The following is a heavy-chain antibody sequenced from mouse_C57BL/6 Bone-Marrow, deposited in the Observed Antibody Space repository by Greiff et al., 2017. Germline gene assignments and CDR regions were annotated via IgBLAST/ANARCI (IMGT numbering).Heavy chain of an antibody. J-gene: IGHJ4*01. CDR1: GYTFTSYW. CDR2: IGPSDSYT. CDR3: AREIPYYYARDY. Sequence: VQLQQSGAELVMPGASVKLSCKASGYTFTSYWMHWVKQRPGQGLEWIGEIGPSDSYTNYNQTVKGKSTLTVDKSSSTAYMQLSILTSEASAVYDCAREIPYYYARDYWGQGTSVTVSS. V-gene: IGHV1-69*01.